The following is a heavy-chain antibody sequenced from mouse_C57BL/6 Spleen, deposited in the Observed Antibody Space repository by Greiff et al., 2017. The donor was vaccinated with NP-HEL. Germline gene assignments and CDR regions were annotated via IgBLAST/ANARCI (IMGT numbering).Heavy chain of an antibody. J-gene: IGHJ4*01. CDR1: GYTFTDYY. D-gene: IGHD2-1*01. Sequence: VQLQQSGPVLVKPGASVKMSCKASGYTFTDYYMNWVKQSHGKSLEWIGVINPYNGGTSYNQKFKGKATLTVDKSSSTAYMELNSLTSEDSSVYYCARGGNDYYAMDYWGQGTSVTVSS. CDR2: INPYNGGT. CDR3: ARGGNDYYAMDY. V-gene: IGHV1-19*01.